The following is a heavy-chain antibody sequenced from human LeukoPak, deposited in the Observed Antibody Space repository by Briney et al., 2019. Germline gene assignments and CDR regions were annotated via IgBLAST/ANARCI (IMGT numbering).Heavy chain of an antibody. Sequence: GGSLRLSCAASGFTFSSYGMHWVRQAPGKGLEWVAFIRYDGSNKYYADSVKGRFTISRDNSKNTLYLQMNSLRAEDTAVYYCARHAYYYYYYMDVWGKGTTVTVSS. CDR3: ARHAYYYYYYMDV. V-gene: IGHV3-30*02. J-gene: IGHJ6*03. CDR2: IRYDGSNK. CDR1: GFTFSSYG.